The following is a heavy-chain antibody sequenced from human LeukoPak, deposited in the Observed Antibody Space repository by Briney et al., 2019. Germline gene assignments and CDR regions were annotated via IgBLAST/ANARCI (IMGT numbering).Heavy chain of an antibody. CDR3: AKEGDYPILTYDS. Sequence: GGSLRLSCAASGFTFSCYWMNWLRQAPGKGLEWVANVKQDGSEKYYVDSVKGRFTISRDNVKNSLYLQMNSLRAEDTAVYYCAKEGDYPILTYDSWGQGALVTVSS. V-gene: IGHV3-7*01. D-gene: IGHD4-17*01. CDR1: GFTFSCYW. CDR2: VKQDGSEK. J-gene: IGHJ5*01.